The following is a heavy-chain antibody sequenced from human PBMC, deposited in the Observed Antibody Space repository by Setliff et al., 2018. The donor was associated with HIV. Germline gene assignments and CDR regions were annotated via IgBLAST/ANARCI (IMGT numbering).Heavy chain of an antibody. J-gene: IGHJ4*02. D-gene: IGHD3-22*01. Sequence: KASETLSLTCAVYGGSFSGYYWSWIRQPPGKGLEWIGEINHSGSTNYNPSLKSRVTISVDTSKNQFSLKLSSVTAAGTAVFYCARLTTTYYYDSSAYYHPVWGQGTLVTVSS. CDR1: GGSFSGYY. V-gene: IGHV4-34*01. CDR2: INHSGST. CDR3: ARLTTTYYYDSSAYYHPV.